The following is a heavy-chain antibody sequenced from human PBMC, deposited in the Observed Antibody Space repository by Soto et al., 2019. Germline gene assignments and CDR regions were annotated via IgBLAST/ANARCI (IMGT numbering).Heavy chain of an antibody. V-gene: IGHV1-8*01. J-gene: IGHJ5*02. CDR3: ARGLKTRPDYDFWSGYYTGWFDP. CDR2: MNPNSGNT. CDR1: GYTFTSYD. D-gene: IGHD3-3*01. Sequence: ASVKVSCQASGYTFTSYDINWVRQATGQGLEWMGWMNPNSGNTGYAQKFQGRVTMTRNTSISTAYMELSSLRSEDTAVYYCARGLKTRPDYDFWSGYYTGWFDPWGQGTLVTVSS.